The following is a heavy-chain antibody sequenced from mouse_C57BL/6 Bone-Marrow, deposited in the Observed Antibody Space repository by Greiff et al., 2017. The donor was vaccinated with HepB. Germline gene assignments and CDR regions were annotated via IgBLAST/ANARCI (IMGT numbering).Heavy chain of an antibody. D-gene: IGHD2-10*01. CDR1: GFTFTDYY. J-gene: IGHJ3*01. Sequence: EVKLVESGGGLVQPGGSLSLSCAASGFTFTDYYMSWVRQPPGKALEWLGFIRNKANGYTTEQSASVKGRFTIFRDNSQSVLYLKMTALGAKDRTTDDCARPYRRAWFAYWGQGTPLTVSA. CDR3: ARPYRRAWFAY. V-gene: IGHV7-3*01. CDR2: IRNKANGYTT.